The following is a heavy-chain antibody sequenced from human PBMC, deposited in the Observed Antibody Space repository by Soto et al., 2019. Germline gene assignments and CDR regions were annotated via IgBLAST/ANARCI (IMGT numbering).Heavy chain of an antibody. D-gene: IGHD2-15*01. V-gene: IGHV3-30*18. CDR1: GFTLSSYG. J-gene: IGHJ4*02. Sequence: PGGSLRLSCAASGFTLSSYGMHGVRQAPGKGLEWVAVMSWDGSDEFYEETVKGRFTVSRDNSRNTLYLQMNSLRPEDTAVYYWAKEGCSGGICYGFDYWGQGTLVTVSS. CDR3: AKEGCSGGICYGFDY. CDR2: MSWDGSDE.